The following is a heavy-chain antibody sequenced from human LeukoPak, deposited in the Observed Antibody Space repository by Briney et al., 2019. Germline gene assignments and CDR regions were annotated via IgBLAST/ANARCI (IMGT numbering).Heavy chain of an antibody. D-gene: IGHD2-21*01. CDR1: GYTFTSYG. CDR3: ARGAPCGGDCYSMGVPFDP. Sequence: ASVKVSCKASGYTFTSYGISWVRQAPGQGLEWMGGIIPIFGTANYAQKFQGRVTITADESTSTAYMELSSLRSEDTAVYYCARGAPCGGDCYSMGVPFDPWGQGTLVTVSS. CDR2: IIPIFGTA. V-gene: IGHV1-69*13. J-gene: IGHJ5*02.